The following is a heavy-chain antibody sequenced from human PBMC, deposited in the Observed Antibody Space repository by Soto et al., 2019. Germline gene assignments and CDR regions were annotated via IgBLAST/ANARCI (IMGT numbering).Heavy chain of an antibody. CDR3: ARYSSGHSP. CDR1: GGSVSTDSYY. CDR2: IYYSGRT. D-gene: IGHD6-19*01. V-gene: IGHV4-61*01. J-gene: IGHJ5*02. Sequence: LSLTCSVSGGSVSTDSYYWSWIRQPPGKGLEWIAYIYYSGRTNYNPSLKSRVTISLDTSKNQFSLKLSSVTTADTAVYYCARYSSGHSPWGQGTLVTVSS.